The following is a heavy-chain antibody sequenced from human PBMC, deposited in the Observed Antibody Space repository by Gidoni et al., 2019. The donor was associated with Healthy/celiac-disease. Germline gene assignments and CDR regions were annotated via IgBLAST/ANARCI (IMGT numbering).Heavy chain of an antibody. V-gene: IGHV4-39*01. CDR1: GGAISSSSYY. J-gene: IGHJ6*02. CDR3: ARLSDYYGMDV. Sequence: QLQLQASGPGLVKPSATLSLTCTVSGGAISSSSYYWGWIRQPPGKGLEWIGSIYYSGSTYYNPSLKSRVTISVDTSKNQFSLKLSSVTAADTAVYYCARLSDYYGMDVWGQGTTVTVSS. CDR2: IYYSGST.